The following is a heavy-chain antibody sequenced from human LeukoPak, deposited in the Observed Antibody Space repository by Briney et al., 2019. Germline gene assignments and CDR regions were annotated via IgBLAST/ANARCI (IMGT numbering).Heavy chain of an antibody. Sequence: GASVKVSCKASGGTFSSYAISWVRQAPGEGLEGMGRIIPIFGTANYEQKFQGRDMINTDESTSTAYMELSSLRSEDTAVYYCARGNLGYCSSTSCPSNWFDPWGQGTLVTVSS. CDR1: GGTFSSYA. CDR3: ARGNLGYCSSTSCPSNWFDP. V-gene: IGHV1-69*05. CDR2: IIPIFGTA. D-gene: IGHD2-2*01. J-gene: IGHJ5*02.